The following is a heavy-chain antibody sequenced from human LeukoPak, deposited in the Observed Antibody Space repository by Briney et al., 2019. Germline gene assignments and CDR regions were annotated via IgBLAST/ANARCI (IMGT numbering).Heavy chain of an antibody. CDR1: GGSISSGGYY. Sequence: SETLSLTCTVSGGSISSGGYYWSWIRQPPGKGLEWIGYIYHSGSTYYNPSLKSRVTISVDRSKNQFSLKLSSVTAADTAVYYCARDLGHDYGPLHPGGYYYYYMDVWGKGTTVTVSS. CDR3: ARDLGHDYGPLHPGGYYYYYMDV. D-gene: IGHD4-17*01. CDR2: IYHSGST. J-gene: IGHJ6*03. V-gene: IGHV4-30-2*01.